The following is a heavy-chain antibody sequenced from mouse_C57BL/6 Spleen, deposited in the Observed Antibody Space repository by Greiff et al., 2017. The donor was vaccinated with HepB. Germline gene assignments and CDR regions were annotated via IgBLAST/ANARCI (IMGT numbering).Heavy chain of an antibody. J-gene: IGHJ4*01. Sequence: VQLQQSDAELVKPGASVKISCKVSGYTFTDHTIHWMKQRPEQGLEWIGYIYPRDGSTKYNEKFKGKATLTADKSSSTAYMQLTSLTSEDSAVYLCAREEAIYYDYLYYAMDYWGQGTSVTVSS. D-gene: IGHD2-4*01. CDR2: IYPRDGST. V-gene: IGHV1-78*01. CDR3: AREEAIYYDYLYYAMDY. CDR1: GYTFTDHT.